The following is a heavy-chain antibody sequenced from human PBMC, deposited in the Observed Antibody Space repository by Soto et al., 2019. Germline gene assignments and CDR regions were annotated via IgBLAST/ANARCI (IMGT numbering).Heavy chain of an antibody. D-gene: IGHD5-12*01. J-gene: IGHJ3*02. Sequence: ASETLSLTCTVSGGSISSSSYYWGWIRQPPGKGLEWIGSIYYSGSTYYNPSLKSRVTISVDTSKNQFSLKLSSVTAADTAVYYCARETLGYSGYDSPNAFDIWGQGTMVTVSS. CDR3: ARETLGYSGYDSPNAFDI. CDR2: IYYSGST. V-gene: IGHV4-39*01. CDR1: GGSISSSSYY.